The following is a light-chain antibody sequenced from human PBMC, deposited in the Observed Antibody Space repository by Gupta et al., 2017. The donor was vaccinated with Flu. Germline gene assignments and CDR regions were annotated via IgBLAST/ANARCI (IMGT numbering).Light chain of an antibody. V-gene: IGKV4-1*01. CDR3: QQYYSLPWT. CDR2: WAS. Sequence: SLGGRATINCKASQSVLYSPNNRNYLAWYRQRPGQAPELLFYWASARQSGVPDRFSGSGSGTDYTLTISSLHPEDVAVYHCQQYYSLPWTFGQGTRVEIK. J-gene: IGKJ1*01. CDR1: QSVLYSPNNRNY.